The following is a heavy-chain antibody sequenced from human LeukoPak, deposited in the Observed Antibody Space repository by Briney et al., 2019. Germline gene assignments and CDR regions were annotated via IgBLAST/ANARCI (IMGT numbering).Heavy chain of an antibody. CDR1: GFTFSSYA. J-gene: IGHJ4*02. V-gene: IGHV3-23*01. CDR2: ISGSGGST. CDR3: ARDLNFDY. Sequence: GGSLRLSCAASGFTFSSYAMSWVRQAPGKGLEWVSAISGSGGSTYYADSVKGRFTISRDNAKNSLYLQMNSLRAEDAAVYYCARDLNFDYWGQGTLVTVSS.